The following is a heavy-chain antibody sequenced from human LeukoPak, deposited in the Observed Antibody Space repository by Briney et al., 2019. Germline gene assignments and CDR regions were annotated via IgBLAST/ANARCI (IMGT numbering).Heavy chain of an antibody. CDR1: GFTFSTYW. CDR2: IWYDGTNK. Sequence: GGSLRLSCAASGFTFSTYWMSWVRQAPGKGLEWVAVIWYDGTNKYYADSVKGRLTISRDNSEKTVYLQMNSLRAEDTAVYYCARDKNDAFDIWGQGTMVTVSS. J-gene: IGHJ3*02. V-gene: IGHV3-33*08. CDR3: ARDKNDAFDI.